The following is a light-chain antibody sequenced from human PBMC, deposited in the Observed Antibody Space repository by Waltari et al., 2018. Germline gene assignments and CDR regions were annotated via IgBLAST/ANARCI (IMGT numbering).Light chain of an antibody. Sequence: AIQLTQSPSSLSASVGDRVTITCWASKCISSALAWYQQKPGKAPKVLIYDASSVESGVPSRFRGSGSGTYFTLTISSLQPEDFATYYCQQFNSFPITFGLGTRLDIK. CDR3: QQFNSFPIT. V-gene: IGKV1-13*02. CDR1: KCISSA. CDR2: DAS. J-gene: IGKJ5*01.